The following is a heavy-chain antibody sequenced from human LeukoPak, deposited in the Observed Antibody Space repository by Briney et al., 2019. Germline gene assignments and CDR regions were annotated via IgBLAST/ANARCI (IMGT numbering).Heavy chain of an antibody. Sequence: GGSLRLSCAASGFTFSSYGMHWVRQAPGKGLEWVAVIWYDGSNKYYADSVKGRFTISRDNSKNTLYLQMNSLRAEDTAVYYCAKGRTVAYYYDMDVWGQGTTVTVSS. J-gene: IGHJ6*02. V-gene: IGHV3-33*06. CDR1: GFTFSSYG. CDR3: AKGRTVAYYYDMDV. D-gene: IGHD4-23*01. CDR2: IWYDGSNK.